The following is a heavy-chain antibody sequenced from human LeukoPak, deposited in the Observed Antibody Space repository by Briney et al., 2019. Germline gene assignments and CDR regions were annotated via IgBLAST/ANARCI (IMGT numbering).Heavy chain of an antibody. D-gene: IGHD2-15*01. V-gene: IGHV5-51*01. CDR1: GYRFTSYL. CDR3: ARLGRPVVVVAARGGFDY. CDR2: IYPGDSDT. J-gene: IGHJ4*02. Sequence: GGALQISCQGSGYRFTSYLIGWGRQMPGEGPGGGGIIYPGDSDTRYSPSFQGQVTISADKSISTAYLQWSSLKASDTAMYYCARLGRPVVVVAARGGFDYWGQGTLVTVSS.